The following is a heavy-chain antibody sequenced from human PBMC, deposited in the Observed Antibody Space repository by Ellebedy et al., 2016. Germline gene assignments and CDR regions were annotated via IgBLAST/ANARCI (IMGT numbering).Heavy chain of an antibody. Sequence: SETLSLXCTVSGGSISSFYWTWIRQPPGKGLEWIGYIYYSGSTNYNPSLKSRVTISLDTPKNQFSLKLSSVTAADTAVYYCARAGLFYYGSETYYIHEFWGQGALVTVSS. J-gene: IGHJ4*02. V-gene: IGHV4-59*01. CDR1: GGSISSFY. D-gene: IGHD3-10*01. CDR3: ARAGLFYYGSETYYIHEF. CDR2: IYYSGST.